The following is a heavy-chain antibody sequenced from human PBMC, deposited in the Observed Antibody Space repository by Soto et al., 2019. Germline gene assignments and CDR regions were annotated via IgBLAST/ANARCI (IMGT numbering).Heavy chain of an antibody. J-gene: IGHJ4*02. CDR1: GFTFNNYD. CDR2: ISATGGST. Sequence: EVQVLDSGGGLVQPGGSLRLSCAASGFTFNNYDMNWVRQAPGKGLEWVATISATGGSTYYADSVKGRFTISRDNSKNTLYLQMNGLRVEDTAVYYCAKDRLAGNFDYWGQGTQVTVSS. CDR3: AKDRLAGNFDY. V-gene: IGHV3-23*01.